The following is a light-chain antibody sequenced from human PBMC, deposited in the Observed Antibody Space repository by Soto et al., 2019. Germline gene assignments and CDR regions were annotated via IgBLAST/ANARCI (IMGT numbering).Light chain of an antibody. J-gene: IGLJ2*01. CDR2: YYSDSDK. CDR3: MIWPSNEGV. V-gene: IGLV5-37*01. CDR1: SDINVGIYN. Sequence: QTVVPQPPFSSASPGESARLTCTLPSDINVGIYNIYWYQQKPGRPPSYLLYYYSDSDKGQGSGVPSRFSGSKDASANTGILLLSGLQSEDEADYYCMIWPSNEGVFGGGTTLTVL.